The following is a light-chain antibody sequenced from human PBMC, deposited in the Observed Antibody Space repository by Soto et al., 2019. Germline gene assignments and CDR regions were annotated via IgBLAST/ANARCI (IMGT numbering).Light chain of an antibody. V-gene: IGKV3-15*01. Sequence: EIVMTQSPATLSVSPGERATLSCRASQSVSSDLAWYQQKPGQAPRLLIYGASIRATGIPARFSGSGSGTEFTLTISSLQSEDFAVYYCHQYGKWPPETFGPGTKVDI. CDR1: QSVSSD. CDR2: GAS. J-gene: IGKJ3*01. CDR3: HQYGKWPPET.